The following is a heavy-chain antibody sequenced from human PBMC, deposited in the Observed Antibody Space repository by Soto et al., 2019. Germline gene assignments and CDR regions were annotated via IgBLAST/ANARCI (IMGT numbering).Heavy chain of an antibody. CDR2: ISAYNGNT. V-gene: IGHV1-18*01. CDR1: GYIVTIYG. D-gene: IGHD5-12*01. Sequence: ASVKGSCRASGYIVTIYGINCVRQAPGQRLEWMGWISAYNGNTNYAQKLQGRVTMTTDTSTSTAYMELRSLRSDDTAVYYCARVIVATIFGYYYGMDVWGQGTTVTVSS. J-gene: IGHJ6*02. CDR3: ARVIVATIFGYYYGMDV.